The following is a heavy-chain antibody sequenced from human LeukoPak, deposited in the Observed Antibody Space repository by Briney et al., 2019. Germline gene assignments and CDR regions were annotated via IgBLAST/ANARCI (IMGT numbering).Heavy chain of an antibody. Sequence: SETLSLTSAVYGGSFSGYYWSWIRQPPGKGLEWIGEINHSGSTNYNPSLKSRVTISVDTSKNQFSLKLSSVTAADTAVYYCARNYYYYYYMDVWGKGTTVTVSS. J-gene: IGHJ6*03. CDR1: GGSFSGYY. CDR3: ARNYYYYYYMDV. V-gene: IGHV4-34*01. CDR2: INHSGST.